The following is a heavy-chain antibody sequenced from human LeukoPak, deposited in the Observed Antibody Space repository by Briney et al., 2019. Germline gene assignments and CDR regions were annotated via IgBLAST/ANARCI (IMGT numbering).Heavy chain of an antibody. J-gene: IGHJ5*01. CDR1: GYTFTNYY. CDR3: AKEPAPGVGVAGRKNWFDS. CDR2: INPGSGGT. Sequence: ASVKVSCKASGYTFTNYYIHWVRQVPGQGLEWMGIINPGSGGTIYAQSFQGRVTMTTDTSTSTVYMELRSLRSEDSAVYYCAKEPAPGVGVAGRKNWFDSWGQGTLVSVSS. D-gene: IGHD6-19*01. V-gene: IGHV1-46*01.